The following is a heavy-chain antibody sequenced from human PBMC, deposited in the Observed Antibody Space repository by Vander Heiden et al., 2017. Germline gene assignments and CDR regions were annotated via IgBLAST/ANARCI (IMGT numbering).Heavy chain of an antibody. CDR2: IWYDGSNK. J-gene: IGHJ6*02. CDR3: ARDSLPYYSYYYGMDV. CDR1: GFTFGRYG. V-gene: IGHV3-33*01. Sequence: QVQLVESGGGVVQPGRSLRLSCAASGFTFGRYGMHWVRQAPGKGLEWVAVIWYDGSNKYYADSVKGRFTISRDNSKNTLYLQMNSLRAEDTAVYYCARDSLPYYSYYYGMDVWGQGTTVTVSS. D-gene: IGHD2-15*01.